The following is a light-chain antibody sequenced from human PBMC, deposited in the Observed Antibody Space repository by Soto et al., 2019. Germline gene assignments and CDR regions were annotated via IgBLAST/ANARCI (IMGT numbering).Light chain of an antibody. J-gene: IGKJ5*01. Sequence: IQSTQSPSSLSASVGDRVTITCRASQGIRNPLAWYQQKPGKGPKLLIYLASTLQSGVPSRFSGSGSGTDFTLTISSLQPEDFATYYCQQVDSYPITFGQGTRLEIK. CDR2: LAS. CDR3: QQVDSYPIT. V-gene: IGKV1-9*01. CDR1: QGIRNP.